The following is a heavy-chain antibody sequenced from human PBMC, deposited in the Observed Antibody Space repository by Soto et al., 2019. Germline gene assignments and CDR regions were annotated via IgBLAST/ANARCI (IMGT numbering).Heavy chain of an antibody. CDR2: IYRSGST. V-gene: IGHV4-38-2*02. J-gene: IGHJ4*02. CDR1: GYSISSGYY. CDR3: ARDGECQLPYDY. Sequence: ETLSLSCFVSGYSISSGYYWGWIRQPPGKGLEWIGNIYRSGSTYYNPSLKSRVTISVDTSKNQFSLKLSSVTAADTAVYYCARDGECQLPYDYWGLGTLVTVYS. D-gene: IGHD2-2*01.